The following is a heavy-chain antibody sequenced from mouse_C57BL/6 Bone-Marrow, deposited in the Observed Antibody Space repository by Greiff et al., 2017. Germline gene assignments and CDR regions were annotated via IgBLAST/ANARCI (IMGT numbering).Heavy chain of an antibody. CDR3: ALYDSDY. CDR1: GYTFTSSW. D-gene: IGHD2-3*01. CDR2: IDPSYSYT. Sequence: QVQLQQPGAELVMPGASVKLSCKASGYTFTSSWMHWVKQRPGQGLEWIGEIDPSYSYTNYNQKFKCKSTLTVDKSSSTAYMQLSSLTSEDSAVYYCALYDSDYWGQGTTLTVSS. V-gene: IGHV1-69*01. J-gene: IGHJ2*01.